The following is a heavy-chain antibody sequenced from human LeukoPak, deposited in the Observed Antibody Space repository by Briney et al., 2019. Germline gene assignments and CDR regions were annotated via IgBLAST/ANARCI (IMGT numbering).Heavy chain of an antibody. CDR1: GFTFSSYG. D-gene: IGHD3-10*01. CDR2: IIFIGDIT. Sequence: GGXXXXSXAXSGFTFSSYGMSWVRQAPGKGLEWVLCIIFIGDITYYADSVKGRFTISRDNSKNTLYLQMNSLRAEDTAVYYCAKSMIRGVNDAFDIWGQGTMVTVSS. J-gene: IGHJ3*02. V-gene: IGHV3-23*01. CDR3: AKSMIRGVNDAFDI.